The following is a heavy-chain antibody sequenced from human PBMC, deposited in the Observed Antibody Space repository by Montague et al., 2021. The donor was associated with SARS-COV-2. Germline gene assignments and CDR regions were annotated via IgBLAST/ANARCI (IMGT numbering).Heavy chain of an antibody. Sequence: SLRLSCAASGFTFSAYCMSWVRQAPGKGLEWVANIKHDGRKKYYVDSVKGRFTISRDNAKNSLYLQMNSLRAEDTAVYYCARDGPTKRNGDCYSLFWGQGTLVTVSS. D-gene: IGHD2-21*02. CDR1: GFTFSAYC. V-gene: IGHV3-7*01. CDR3: ARDGPTKRNGDCYSLF. CDR2: IKHDGRKK. J-gene: IGHJ4*02.